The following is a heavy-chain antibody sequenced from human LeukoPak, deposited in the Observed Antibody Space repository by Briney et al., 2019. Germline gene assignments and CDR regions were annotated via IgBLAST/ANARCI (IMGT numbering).Heavy chain of an antibody. D-gene: IGHD4-17*01. J-gene: IGHJ4*02. Sequence: ASVTVSFTSSAYTFTIYGISWVRQAPGQGLGWMGWISAYNGNTNYAQKLQGRVTMTTDTSTSTAYMELRSLRSDDTAVYYCARGGVRSVDYWGQGTLVTVSS. CDR1: AYTFTIYG. V-gene: IGHV1-18*01. CDR2: ISAYNGNT. CDR3: ARGGVRSVDY.